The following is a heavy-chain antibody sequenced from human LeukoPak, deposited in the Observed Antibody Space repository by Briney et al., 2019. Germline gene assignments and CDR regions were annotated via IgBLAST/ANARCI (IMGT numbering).Heavy chain of an antibody. CDR3: ARVAFWGGSIKGALDP. Sequence: GGSLRLSCAASGFTFSDYYMSWIRQAPGKGLEWVSYISSSGSTIYYADSVKGRFTISRDNAKNSLYLQMNSLRAEDTAVYYCARVAFWGGSIKGALDPWGQGTLVTVSS. D-gene: IGHD3-3*01. CDR1: GFTFSDYY. CDR2: ISSSGSTI. V-gene: IGHV3-11*01. J-gene: IGHJ5*02.